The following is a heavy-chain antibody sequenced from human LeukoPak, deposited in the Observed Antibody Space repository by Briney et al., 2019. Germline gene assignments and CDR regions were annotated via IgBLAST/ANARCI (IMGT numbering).Heavy chain of an antibody. CDR2: SSSRSSYI. V-gene: IGHV3-21*01. CDR3: ERGIRCSVVGAGNIDY. D-gene: IGHD2-2*01. Sequence: GGSLRHSCAPSGFTSRSYSTNWVRQAPGKRLEWGSSSSSRSSYIYYEDSVKGRFTISRDNDKKSFLLKMSRRSDEDTAVYYCERGIRCSVVGAGNIDYWGQGTLVTVSS. J-gene: IGHJ4*02. CDR1: GFTSRSYS.